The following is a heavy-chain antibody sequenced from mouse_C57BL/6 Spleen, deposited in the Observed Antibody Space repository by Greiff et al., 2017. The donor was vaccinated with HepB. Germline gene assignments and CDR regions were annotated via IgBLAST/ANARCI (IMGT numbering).Heavy chain of an antibody. CDR1: GYAFSSSW. Sequence: VQLQQSGPELVKPGASVKISCKASGYAFSSSWMNWVKQRPGKGLEWIGRIYPGDGDTNYNGKFKGKATLTADKSSSTAYMQLSSLTSEDSAVYFCARVYYGSSHWYFDVWGTVTTVTVSS. CDR3: ARVYYGSSHWYFDV. J-gene: IGHJ1*03. V-gene: IGHV1-82*01. D-gene: IGHD1-1*01. CDR2: IYPGDGDT.